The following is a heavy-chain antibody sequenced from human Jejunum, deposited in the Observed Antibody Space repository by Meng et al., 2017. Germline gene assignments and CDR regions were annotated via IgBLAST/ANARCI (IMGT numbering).Heavy chain of an antibody. Sequence: QVQLQQWGAGLLKPSATLYLTCAVYGGSFSGHYWTWIRQPPGKGLEWIGEINDSGSTHYNPSLGSRVTISVDTSKSQFSLKLISVTAADTGVYYCVDSKWSANYWGQGTLVTVSS. J-gene: IGHJ4*02. CDR3: VDSKWSANY. D-gene: IGHD3-3*01. CDR1: GGSFSGHY. V-gene: IGHV4-34*01. CDR2: INDSGST.